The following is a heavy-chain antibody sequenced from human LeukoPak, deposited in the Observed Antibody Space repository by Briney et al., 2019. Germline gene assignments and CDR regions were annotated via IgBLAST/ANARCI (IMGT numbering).Heavy chain of an antibody. Sequence: ASVKVSCKASGYTLTELSMHWVRQAPGKGLEWMGGFDPEDGETIYAQKFQGRVTMTEDTSTDTAYMELSSLRSEDTAVYYCALISYCTTVTCYYLDYWGQGTLVTVSS. CDR1: GYTLTELS. J-gene: IGHJ4*02. CDR3: ALISYCTTVTCYYLDY. D-gene: IGHD2-8*01. V-gene: IGHV1-24*01. CDR2: FDPEDGET.